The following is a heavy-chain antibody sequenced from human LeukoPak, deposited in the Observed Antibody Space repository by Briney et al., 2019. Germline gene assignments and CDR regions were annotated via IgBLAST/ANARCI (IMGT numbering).Heavy chain of an antibody. CDR3: ARVPLLWFGESGYFDY. Sequence: SETLSLTCTVSGGSISSSSYYWGWIRQPPGKGLEWIGEIYHSGSTNYNPSLKSRVTISVDKSKNQFSLKVTSVTAADTAVYYCARVPLLWFGESGYFDYWGQGTLVTVSS. V-gene: IGHV4-39*07. CDR1: GGSISSSSYY. D-gene: IGHD3-10*01. J-gene: IGHJ4*02. CDR2: IYHSGST.